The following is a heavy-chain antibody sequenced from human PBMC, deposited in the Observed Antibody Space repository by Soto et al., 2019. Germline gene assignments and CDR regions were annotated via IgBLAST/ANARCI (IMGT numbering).Heavy chain of an antibody. CDR1: GFSLSTSGVG. J-gene: IGHJ4*02. CDR3: AHRRSAMDPLRYYFDY. V-gene: IGHV2-5*02. Sequence: QITLKESGPTLVKPTQTLTLTCTFSGFSLSTSGVGVGWIRQPPGKALEWLALIYWDDDKRYSPSLKSRLTIPKDTSKNQVVLTMTNMDPVDTATYYCAHRRSAMDPLRYYFDYWGQGTLVTVSS. D-gene: IGHD5-18*01. CDR2: IYWDDDK.